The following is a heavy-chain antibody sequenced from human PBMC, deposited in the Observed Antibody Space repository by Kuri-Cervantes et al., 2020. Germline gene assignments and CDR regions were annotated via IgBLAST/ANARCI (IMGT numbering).Heavy chain of an antibody. CDR3: ARERGYCGGDCYLLELYGMDV. Sequence: GGSLRLSCAASGFTLSSYAMSWVRQAPGKGLEWVSTLSGSGRNTYYADSAKGRFTISKDNSKNTLYLQMNSLRAEDTAVYYCARERGYCGGDCYLLELYGMDVWGQGTTVTVSS. V-gene: IGHV3-23*01. D-gene: IGHD2-21*02. CDR1: GFTLSSYA. CDR2: LSGSGRNT. J-gene: IGHJ6*02.